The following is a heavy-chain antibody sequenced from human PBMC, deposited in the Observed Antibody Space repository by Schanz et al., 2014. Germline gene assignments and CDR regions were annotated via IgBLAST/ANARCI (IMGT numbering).Heavy chain of an antibody. CDR1: GFTLSNSD. D-gene: IGHD3-9*01. CDR3: AKQIHYDILTVTRN. Sequence: VQLVESGGGLVQPGGSLRLSCAASGFTLSNSDMHWVRQGTGKGLEWVSGISGSGGSTYYADSVKGRFTISRDNSKNTLYLQMNSLRAEDTAVYYCAKQIHYDILTVTRNWGQGTLVTVSS. V-gene: IGHV3-23*04. J-gene: IGHJ4*02. CDR2: ISGSGGST.